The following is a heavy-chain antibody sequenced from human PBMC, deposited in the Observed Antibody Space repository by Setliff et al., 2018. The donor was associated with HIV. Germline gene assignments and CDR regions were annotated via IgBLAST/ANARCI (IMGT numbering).Heavy chain of an antibody. J-gene: IGHJ5*02. V-gene: IGHV4-39*01. CDR2: ISYSGST. CDR1: SASISSSPYY. Sequence: SETLSLTCSVSSASISSSPYYWAWIRQPPGKGLEWIATISYSGSTHYNLALMSRVTISMDTSRNQFSVKLSSVTAADTAIYYCATLNFPLNWFDPWGQGTPVTVSS. CDR3: ATLNFPLNWFDP.